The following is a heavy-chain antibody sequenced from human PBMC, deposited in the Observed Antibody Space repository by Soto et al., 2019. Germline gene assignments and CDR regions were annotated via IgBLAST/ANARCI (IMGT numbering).Heavy chain of an antibody. Sequence: SETLSLTCTVSSGSISVTNVFWGWVRQPPGKGLEWIGNVDYSGTAYFSPSLATRVTFHVDTSKNQFSLTLYSVTAADTAVYYCARITGRHLDYWGQGILVTVSS. J-gene: IGHJ4*02. CDR2: VDYSGTA. CDR3: ARITGRHLDY. V-gene: IGHV4-39*01. D-gene: IGHD1-20*01. CDR1: SGSISVTNVF.